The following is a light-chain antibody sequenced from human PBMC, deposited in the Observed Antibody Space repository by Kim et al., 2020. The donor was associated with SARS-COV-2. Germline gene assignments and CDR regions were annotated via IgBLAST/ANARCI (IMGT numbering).Light chain of an antibody. V-gene: IGLV10-54*01. CDR1: SNDVGYQG. J-gene: IGLJ3*02. Sequence: QAGLTQPPSVSKGLRQTATLTCTGNSNDVGYQGAAWLQQHQGHPPKLLSFRNNNRPSGISERFSASRSGNTASLTITGLQPEDEADYYCSAWDSSVSAWAFGGGTKVTVL. CDR3: SAWDSSVSAWA. CDR2: RNN.